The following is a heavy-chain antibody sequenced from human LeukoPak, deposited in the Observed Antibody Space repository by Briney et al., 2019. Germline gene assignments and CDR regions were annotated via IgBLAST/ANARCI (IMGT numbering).Heavy chain of an antibody. J-gene: IGHJ4*02. Sequence: SETLSLTCTVSGVSISTYYWSWIRQPPGKGLEWIGYIYYSGSTNYNPSLKSRVTISVDTSKNQFSLNLTSLTAADTAVYYCAKGGKGFPLGLRFDSWGQGTLVSVSS. CDR3: AKGGKGFPLGLRFDS. CDR2: IYYSGST. V-gene: IGHV4-59*01. CDR1: GVSISTYY. D-gene: IGHD2-21*01.